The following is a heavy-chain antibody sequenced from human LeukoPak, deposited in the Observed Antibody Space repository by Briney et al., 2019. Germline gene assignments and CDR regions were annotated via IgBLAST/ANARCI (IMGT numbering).Heavy chain of an antibody. CDR1: GYTFTSYY. Sequence: SVKVSSKASGYTFTSYYMHWVRQAPGQGLERMGIINPSGGSTSYAQKFQGRVTMTRDTSTSTVYMELSSLRSEDTAVYYCELTAPTAGPDGFDIWGQGTMVTVSS. D-gene: IGHD6-19*01. CDR3: ELTAPTAGPDGFDI. V-gene: IGHV1-46*01. J-gene: IGHJ3*02. CDR2: INPSGGST.